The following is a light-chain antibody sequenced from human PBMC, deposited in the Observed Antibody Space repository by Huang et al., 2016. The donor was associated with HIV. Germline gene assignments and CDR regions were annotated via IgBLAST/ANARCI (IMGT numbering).Light chain of an antibody. J-gene: IGKJ2*01. CDR1: QNINKY. V-gene: IGKV1-39*01. CDR2: VVS. Sequence: IEMTQSPSSLSASVGDTVTMTCRASQNINKYLNWYQQKVGKAPQLIISVVSHLKEGVPLRFSGSKSGTNFTLTINNLQPDDFATYYCQQRFTTVPYTFAQGTKLEI. CDR3: QQRFTTVPYT.